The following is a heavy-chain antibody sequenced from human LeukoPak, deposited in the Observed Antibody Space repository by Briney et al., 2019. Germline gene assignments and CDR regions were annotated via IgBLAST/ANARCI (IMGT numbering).Heavy chain of an antibody. CDR2: INPNSGDT. CDR1: GYTFSGYH. Sequence: GASVKVSCKASGYTFSGYHMHWVRQAPGHGLEWMGWINPNSGDTKYAQNFRGRVTMTRDTSLSTAYMELSRLRSDDTAVYYCAELGITMIGGVWGKGTTVTISS. D-gene: IGHD3-10*02. J-gene: IGHJ6*04. V-gene: IGHV1-2*02. CDR3: AELGITMIGGV.